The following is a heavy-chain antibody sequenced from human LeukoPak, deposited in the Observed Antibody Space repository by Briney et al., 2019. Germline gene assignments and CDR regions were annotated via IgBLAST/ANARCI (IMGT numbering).Heavy chain of an antibody. CDR2: INPSGGST. Sequence: ASVKVSCKASGYTFTSYYMHWVRQAPGQGLEWMGIINPSGGSTSYAQKFQGRVTMTRDMSTSTVYMELSSLRSEDTAVYYCARSPSGWYGGNWFDPWGQGTLVTVSS. CDR1: GYTFTSYY. D-gene: IGHD6-19*01. CDR3: ARSPSGWYGGNWFDP. V-gene: IGHV1-46*01. J-gene: IGHJ5*02.